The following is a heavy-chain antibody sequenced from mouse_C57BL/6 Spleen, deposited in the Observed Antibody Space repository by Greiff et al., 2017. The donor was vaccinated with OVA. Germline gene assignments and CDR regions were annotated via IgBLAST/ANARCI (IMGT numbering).Heavy chain of an antibody. Sequence: VQLQQSGAELVKPGASVKISCKASGYAFSSYWMNWVKQRPGKGLEWIGQIYPGDGDTNYNGKFKGKATLTADKSSSTAYMQLSSLTSEDSAVYFCARSESSNWDWFAYWGQGTLVTVSA. D-gene: IGHD4-1*01. CDR2: IYPGDGDT. CDR1: GYAFSSYW. CDR3: ARSESSNWDWFAY. J-gene: IGHJ3*01. V-gene: IGHV1-80*01.